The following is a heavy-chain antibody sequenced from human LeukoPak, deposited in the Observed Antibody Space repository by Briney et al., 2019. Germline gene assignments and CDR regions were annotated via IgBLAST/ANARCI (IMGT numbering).Heavy chain of an antibody. V-gene: IGHV3-48*01. J-gene: IGHJ4*02. CDR3: ARAGSGWYLIF. CDR1: GFTFRTSG. CDR2: ISSSGTTI. Sequence: GGSLRLSCAASGFTFRTSGMNWVRQAPGKGLEWVSYISSSGTTISYAQSVKGRFTISRDNAKNSLYLQMNSLRAEDTAVYYCARAGSGWYLIFWGQGTLVTVSS. D-gene: IGHD6-19*01.